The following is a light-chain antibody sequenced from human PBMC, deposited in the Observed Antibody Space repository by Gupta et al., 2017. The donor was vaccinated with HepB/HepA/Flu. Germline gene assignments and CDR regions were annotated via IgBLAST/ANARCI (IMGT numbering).Light chain of an antibody. J-gene: IGKJ1*01. Sequence: DAVMPQSPLSLTVTLGQPASISCRSSQSLVHSNGNTYLNWLQQRPGQPPRLLIYKISNRFSGVPERFSGSGAGTDFTLNISRVEAEDVGVYYCLQSSNFPRTFGQGTKVEIK. CDR2: KIS. CDR3: LQSSNFPRT. V-gene: IGKV2-24*01. CDR1: QSLVHSNGNTY.